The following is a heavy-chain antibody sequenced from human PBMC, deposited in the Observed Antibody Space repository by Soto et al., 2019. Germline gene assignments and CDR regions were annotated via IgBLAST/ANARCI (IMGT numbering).Heavy chain of an antibody. J-gene: IGHJ6*02. V-gene: IGHV5-51*01. Sequence: GESLKLSCKGSGYSFSNYWIAWLRQMPGKGLEWMGIIYPAASDARYSPSFQGQVTISVDNSISTAYLQWSSLKASDTAMYYCATGVIVVVPAAKDYYYGMDVWGQGTTVTVS. CDR2: IYPAASDA. D-gene: IGHD2-2*01. CDR1: GYSFSNYW. CDR3: ATGVIVVVPAAKDYYYGMDV.